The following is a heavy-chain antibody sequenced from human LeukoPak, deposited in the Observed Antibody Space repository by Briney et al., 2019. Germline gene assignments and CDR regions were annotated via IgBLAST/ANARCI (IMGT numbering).Heavy chain of an antibody. CDR2: ISSSGGII. V-gene: IGHV3-23*01. CDR1: GFTFSSYD. CDR3: AKPYNPGSGSYDY. Sequence: GRSLRLSCAASGFTFSSYDMSWVRQAPGKGLEWVSVISSSGGIIYYADSVRDRFTISRDNSKNTLYLQMNSLRAEDTAVYYCAKPYNPGSGSYDYWGQGTLVTVSS. D-gene: IGHD3-10*01. J-gene: IGHJ4*02.